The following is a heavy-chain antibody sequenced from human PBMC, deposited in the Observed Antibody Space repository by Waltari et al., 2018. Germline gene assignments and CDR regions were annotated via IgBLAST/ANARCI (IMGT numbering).Heavy chain of an antibody. D-gene: IGHD3-3*01. Sequence: QVQLQESGPGLVKPSETLSLTCTVSGGSISSYYWSWIRQPPGKGLEWIGYIYYSGSTNYNPSLKSRVTISVDTSKNQFSLKLSSVTAADTAVYYCARGFWSGTVYYYYGMDVWGQGTTVTVSS. J-gene: IGHJ6*02. CDR2: IYYSGST. CDR3: ARGFWSGTVYYYYGMDV. CDR1: GGSISSYY. V-gene: IGHV4-59*01.